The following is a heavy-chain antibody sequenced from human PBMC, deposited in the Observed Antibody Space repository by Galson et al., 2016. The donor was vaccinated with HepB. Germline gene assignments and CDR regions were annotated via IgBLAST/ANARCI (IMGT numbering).Heavy chain of an antibody. CDR2: IYYIGST. CDR3: ARHIPPRGGCFDP. J-gene: IGHJ5*02. CDR1: GGKSMRSSDY. V-gene: IGHV4-39*01. Sequence: TGSGGKSMRSSDYWGWIRQPPGKGLEWIASIYYIGSTYYNRSIKSRVTISVDTSKNQFSLKLTSVTAADTAVYYCARHIPPRGGCFDPWSQGTLVTVSS. D-gene: IGHD2-15*01.